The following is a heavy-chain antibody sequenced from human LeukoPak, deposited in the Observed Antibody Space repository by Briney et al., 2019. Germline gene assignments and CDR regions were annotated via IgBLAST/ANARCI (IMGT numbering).Heavy chain of an antibody. V-gene: IGHV1-2*02. Sequence: GTSVNLSCTASGYTFTIYYMHWVRHAPGQGLGWMGWINPNSGGTNYAQKSQGRVTMTRETSISTAYMELSRLRSDDTAVYYYSRDHYDFWNGSSWFEPWGQGTLVTVSS. CDR3: SRDHYDFWNGSSWFEP. J-gene: IGHJ5*02. CDR1: GYTFTIYY. D-gene: IGHD3-3*01. CDR2: INPNSGGT.